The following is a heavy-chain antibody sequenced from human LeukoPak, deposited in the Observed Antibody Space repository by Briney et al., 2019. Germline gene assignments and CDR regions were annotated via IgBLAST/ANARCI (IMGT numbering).Heavy chain of an antibody. Sequence: PSETLSLTCTVSGGSISSYYWSWIRQPPGKGLEWIGYIYYSGSTNYNPSLKSRVTISVDTSKNQFSLKLSSVTAADTAVYYCARRGYDYSRHYYYYYMDVWGKGTTVTVSS. CDR3: ARRGYDYSRHYYYYYMDV. V-gene: IGHV4-59*01. J-gene: IGHJ6*03. CDR1: GGSISSYY. CDR2: IYYSGST. D-gene: IGHD5-12*01.